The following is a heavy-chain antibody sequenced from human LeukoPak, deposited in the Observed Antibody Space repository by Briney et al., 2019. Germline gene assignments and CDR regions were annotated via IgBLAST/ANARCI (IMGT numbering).Heavy chain of an antibody. CDR2: ISSSSSYI. CDR3: ARDWQWLGEYYFDY. D-gene: IGHD6-19*01. J-gene: IGHJ4*02. V-gene: IGHV3-21*01. Sequence: KPGGSLRLSCAASGFTFSSYSMNWVRQAPGKGLEWVSSISSSSSYIYYADSVKGRFTISRDNAKNSLYLQMNSLRAEDTAVYYCARDWQWLGEYYFDYWGQGTLVTVSS. CDR1: GFTFSSYS.